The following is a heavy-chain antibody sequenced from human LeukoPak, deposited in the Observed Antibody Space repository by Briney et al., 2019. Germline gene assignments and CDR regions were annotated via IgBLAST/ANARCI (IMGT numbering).Heavy chain of an antibody. D-gene: IGHD1-26*01. V-gene: IGHV3-33*01. CDR2: IWYDGSNQ. J-gene: IGHJ4*02. Sequence: GGSLRLSCAASGFTFSSYGMHWVRQAPGKGLEWVAVIWYDGSNQNYADSVKGRFTISRDNSKKTMYLQMNSLRAEDTAVYYCARQGIVAAKRGGWFDYWGQGTLVTVSS. CDR1: GFTFSSYG. CDR3: ARQGIVAAKRGGWFDY.